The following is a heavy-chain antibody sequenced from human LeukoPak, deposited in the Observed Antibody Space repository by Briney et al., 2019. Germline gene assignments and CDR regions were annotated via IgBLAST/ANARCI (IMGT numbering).Heavy chain of an antibody. CDR1: GFTFSSYV. V-gene: IGHV3-23*01. Sequence: GGSLRLSCAASGFTFSSYVMSWVRQAPGKGLEWVSAISRGGGTTYYADSVKGRFTISRDNSKNTLSLQMNSLRAEDTAVYYCTALGYPQYFHHWGQGTLVTVSS. D-gene: IGHD2-15*01. CDR3: TALGYPQYFHH. J-gene: IGHJ4*02. CDR2: ISRGGGTT.